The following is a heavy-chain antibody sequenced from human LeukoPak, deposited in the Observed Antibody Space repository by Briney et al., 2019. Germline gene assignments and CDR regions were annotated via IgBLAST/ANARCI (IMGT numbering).Heavy chain of an antibody. Sequence: GGSLRLSCAASGFTFSSYAMSWVRQAPGKGLEWVSAISGSGGSTYYADSVKGRFTISRDNSKNTLYLQMNSLRAEDTAVYYCAKQRNGYCSSTSCYANYFGYWGQGTLVTVSS. J-gene: IGHJ4*02. CDR3: AKQRNGYCSSTSCYANYFGY. CDR1: GFTFSSYA. CDR2: ISGSGGST. D-gene: IGHD2-2*03. V-gene: IGHV3-23*01.